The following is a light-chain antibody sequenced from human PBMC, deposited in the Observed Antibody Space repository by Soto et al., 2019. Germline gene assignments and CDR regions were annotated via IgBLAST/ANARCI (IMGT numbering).Light chain of an antibody. CDR1: QSISRW. CDR2: GAT. V-gene: IGKV1-5*01. CDR3: QKYCTSSPT. Sequence: DFQMTQSPSTLSASVGDRVTITCRASQSISRWLAWYQQRPREAPKLLIYGATSLESGVPSRFSGSGFGTEFPLTISSLQPTDVATYYCQKYCTSSPTLGQGTKLEI. J-gene: IGKJ2*01.